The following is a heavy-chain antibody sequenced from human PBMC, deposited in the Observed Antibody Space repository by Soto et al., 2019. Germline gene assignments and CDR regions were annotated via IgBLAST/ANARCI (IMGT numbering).Heavy chain of an antibody. CDR3: NRGSEYDFWSGYL. CDR2: IVPMFGTS. V-gene: IGHV1-69*06. D-gene: IGHD3-3*01. CDR1: GGTSTRYA. Sequence: QERLVQSGAEVRKPGSSVKVSCKVTGGTSTRYAINWVRQAPGQGLEWMGGIVPMFGTSKYAQKFQGRVTINADTSTNIAYMELRSLRSEDTAVYYCNRGSEYDFWSGYLWGQGTLVSGSS. J-gene: IGHJ4*02.